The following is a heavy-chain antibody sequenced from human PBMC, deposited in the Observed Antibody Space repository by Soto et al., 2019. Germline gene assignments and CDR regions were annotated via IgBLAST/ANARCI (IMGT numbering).Heavy chain of an antibody. CDR2: IIPIFGTA. J-gene: IGHJ6*02. Sequence: SVKVSCKASGGTFSSYAISWVRQAPGQGLEWMGGIIPIFGTANYAQKFQGRVTITADESTSTAYMELSSLRSEDTAVYYCAREGIGRWLQSPPVVGNYYYYGMDVWGQGTTVTVSS. CDR3: AREGIGRWLQSPPVVGNYYYYGMDV. D-gene: IGHD5-12*01. CDR1: GGTFSSYA. V-gene: IGHV1-69*13.